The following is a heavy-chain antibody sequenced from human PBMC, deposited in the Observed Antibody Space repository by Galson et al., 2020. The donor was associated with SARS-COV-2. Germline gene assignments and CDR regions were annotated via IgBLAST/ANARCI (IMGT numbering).Heavy chain of an antibody. CDR3: AREAVDRVAGGGTAFDI. J-gene: IGHJ3*02. CDR2: VRDDGNQE. D-gene: IGHD6-13*01. CDR1: GFIFSRYY. V-gene: IGHV3-30*02. Sequence: GESLKISCEVSGFIFSRYYMHWVRQAPGKGLEWVALVRDDGNQEFYADSVKGRFTISRDNSKSTLYLHMNSLTAEDTALYYCAREAVDRVAGGGTAFDIWGQGTMVTVTS.